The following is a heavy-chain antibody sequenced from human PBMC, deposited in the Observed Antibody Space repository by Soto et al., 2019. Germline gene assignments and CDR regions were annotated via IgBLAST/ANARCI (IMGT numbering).Heavy chain of an antibody. CDR1: GFTFSSYS. J-gene: IGHJ4*02. CDR3: ASEGGAGYTYDY. V-gene: IGHV3-48*02. D-gene: IGHD5-18*01. Sequence: PGGSLRLSCTASGFTFSSYSMNWVRQAPGKGLEWVSYISSSSNKIYYADSVKGRFTISRDNAKNSLFLQMNSLRDADTAMYYCASEGGAGYTYDYWGQGTLVTVSS. CDR2: ISSSSNKI.